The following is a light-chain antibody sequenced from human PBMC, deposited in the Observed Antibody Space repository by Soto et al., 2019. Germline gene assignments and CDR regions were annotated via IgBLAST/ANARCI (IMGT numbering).Light chain of an antibody. V-gene: IGKV1D-12*01. J-gene: IGKJ1*01. CDR3: QQYGGSRWT. CDR2: ATS. CDR1: QGIYSR. Sequence: DIQMTQSPSSVSASVGDTVTITCRASQGIYSRLAWYQQKPGKAPELLIYATSTLQNGVPSRFSGSGFGTDFTLTISRLDPEDFAVYYCQQYGGSRWTFGQGTKVDIK.